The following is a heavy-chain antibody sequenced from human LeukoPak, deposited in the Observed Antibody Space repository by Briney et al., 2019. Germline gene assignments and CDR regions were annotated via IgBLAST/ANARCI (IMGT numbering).Heavy chain of an antibody. CDR3: AGSFIVLMVYARDNWFDP. J-gene: IGHJ5*02. CDR2: IIPIFGTA. D-gene: IGHD2-8*01. V-gene: IGHV1-69*05. CDR1: GGTFSSYA. Sequence: SVKASCKASGGTFSSYAISWVRQAPGQGLEWVGRIIPIFGTANYAQKFQGRVTITTDESTSTAYMELSSLRSEDTAVYYCAGSFIVLMVYARDNWFDPWGQGTLVTVSS.